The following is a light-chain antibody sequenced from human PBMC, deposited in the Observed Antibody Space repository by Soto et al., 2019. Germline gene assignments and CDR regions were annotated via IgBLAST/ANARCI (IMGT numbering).Light chain of an antibody. V-gene: IGKV3-15*01. CDR1: QSVSSN. Sequence: EIVMTQSPATLSVSPGERATLSCRASQSVSSNLAWYQQKPGQAPRLLIYGASTRATGIPARFSGSGSGTEFTLTISSLLSEDFAVYYCQQYNNWPQTFGQGTKVDIK. J-gene: IGKJ1*01. CDR2: GAS. CDR3: QQYNNWPQT.